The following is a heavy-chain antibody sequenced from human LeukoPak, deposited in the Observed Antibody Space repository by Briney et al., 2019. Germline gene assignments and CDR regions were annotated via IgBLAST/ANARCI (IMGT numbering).Heavy chain of an antibody. Sequence: PSETLSLTCTVSGGSIRGYYWSWIRQPPGKGLEYIGYIYYSGITNYNPSLKSRVTISVDTSKNQFSLRLTSVTAADTPVYYCARQTGSGLFILPGGQGALVTVSS. J-gene: IGHJ1*01. CDR2: IYYSGIT. CDR3: ARQTGSGLFILP. D-gene: IGHD3/OR15-3a*01. CDR1: GGSIRGYY. V-gene: IGHV4-59*08.